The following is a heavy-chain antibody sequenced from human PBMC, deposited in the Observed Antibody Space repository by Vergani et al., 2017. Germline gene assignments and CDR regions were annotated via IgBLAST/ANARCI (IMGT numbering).Heavy chain of an antibody. CDR3: ARVGAPVMHPGSGWSW. Sequence: QVQLVQSGSELKKPGASVKVSCKASGYTFTSYAMNWVRQAPGQGLEWMGWINTNTGNPTYAQVFTGRFVFSLDTSVSTSYLQISSLKAEDTAVYYCARVGAPVMHPGSGWSWWGQGTLVSVSA. CDR1: GYTFTSYA. V-gene: IGHV7-4-1*02. J-gene: IGHJ4*02. D-gene: IGHD6-19*01. CDR2: INTNTGNP.